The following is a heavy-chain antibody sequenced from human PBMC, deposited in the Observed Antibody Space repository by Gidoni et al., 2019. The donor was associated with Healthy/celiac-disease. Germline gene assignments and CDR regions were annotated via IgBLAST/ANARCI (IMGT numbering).Heavy chain of an antibody. J-gene: IGHJ6*02. D-gene: IGHD3-3*01. V-gene: IGHV3-48*02. CDR2: ISSSSSTI. CDR3: ARDAITIFGVVNPYGMDV. CDR1: GFTFSSYS. Sequence: EVQLVESGGGLVQPGGSLRLPCAASGFTFSSYSMNWVRQAPGKGLEWVSYISSSSSTIYYADSVKGRFTISRDNAKNSLYLQMNSLRDEDTAVYYCARDAITIFGVVNPYGMDVWGQGTTVTVSS.